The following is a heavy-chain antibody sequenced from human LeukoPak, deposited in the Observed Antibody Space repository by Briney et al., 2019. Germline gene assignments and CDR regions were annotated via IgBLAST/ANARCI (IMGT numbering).Heavy chain of an antibody. CDR2: IYYSGST. CDR3: ARVPDDILTGYSQGWYFDL. V-gene: IGHV4-31*03. J-gene: IGHJ2*01. CDR1: GGSISSGGYY. Sequence: PSETLSLTCTVSGGSISSGGYYWSWIRQHPGKGLEWIGYIYYSGSTYYNPSLKSRVTISVDTSKNQFSLKLSSVTAADTAVYYCARVPDDILTGYSQGWYFDLWGRGTLVTVSS. D-gene: IGHD3-9*01.